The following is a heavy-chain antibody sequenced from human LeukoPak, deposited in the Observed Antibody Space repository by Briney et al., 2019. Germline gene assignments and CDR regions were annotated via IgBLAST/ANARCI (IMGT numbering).Heavy chain of an antibody. Sequence: GGSLRLSCAASGFTFSSYGMHWVRQVPGKGLEWVAVISYDGSNKYYADSVKGRFTISRDNSKNTLYLQMNSLRAEDTAVYYCARSKEGAFDIWGQGTMVTVSS. V-gene: IGHV3-30*19. J-gene: IGHJ3*02. CDR1: GFTFSSYG. CDR3: ARSKEGAFDI. CDR2: ISYDGSNK.